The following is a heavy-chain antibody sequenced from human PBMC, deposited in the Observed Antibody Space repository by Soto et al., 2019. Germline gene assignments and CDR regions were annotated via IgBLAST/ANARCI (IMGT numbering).Heavy chain of an antibody. V-gene: IGHV4-59*01. Sequence: QVQLQESGPGLVRPSETLSLTCTVSGASITTYSWNWIRQSPGKGLEWIGNVFYSVSSDSDPSLKSSFTVSVDTSKNQVSLRLRSVTAADTAVYYCARRGGQYSGFLSRPPVVGAFDIGGQGTPVTVSS. CDR3: ARRGGQYSGFLSRPPVVGAFDI. CDR1: GASITTYS. D-gene: IGHD2-21*01. J-gene: IGHJ3*02. CDR2: VFYSVSS.